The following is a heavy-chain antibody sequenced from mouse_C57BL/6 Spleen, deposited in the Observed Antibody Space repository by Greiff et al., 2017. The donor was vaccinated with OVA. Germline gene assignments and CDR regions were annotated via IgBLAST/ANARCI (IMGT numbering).Heavy chain of an antibody. J-gene: IGHJ2*01. CDR2: IYPGDGDT. Sequence: LEESGAELVKPGASVKISCKASGYAFSSYWMNWVKQRPGKGLEWIGQIYPGDGDTNYNGKFKGKATLTADKSSSTAYMQLSSLTSEDSAVYFCARLGDDYDGYWGQGTTLTVSS. D-gene: IGHD2-4*01. CDR3: ARLGDDYDGY. CDR1: GYAFSSYW. V-gene: IGHV1-80*01.